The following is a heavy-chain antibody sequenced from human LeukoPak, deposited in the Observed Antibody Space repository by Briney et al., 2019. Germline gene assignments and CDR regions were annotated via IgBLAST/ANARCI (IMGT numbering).Heavy chain of an antibody. Sequence: TSETLSLTCAVYGGSFSGYYWSWIRQPPGKGLEWIGEINHSGSTNYHPSLQSRVTISADTSKNQFPLNLRSVIAADTAVYYCTRGLRLGYCSGGSCYYWFDPWGQGTRVTVSS. J-gene: IGHJ5*02. CDR1: GGSFSGYY. D-gene: IGHD2-15*01. V-gene: IGHV4-34*01. CDR3: TRGLRLGYCSGGSCYYWFDP. CDR2: INHSGST.